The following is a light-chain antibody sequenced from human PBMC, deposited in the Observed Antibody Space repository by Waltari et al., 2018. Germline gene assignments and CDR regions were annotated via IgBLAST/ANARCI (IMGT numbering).Light chain of an antibody. J-gene: IGLJ2*01. CDR3: NSRDSSDNPV. Sequence: SSELTQDPAMSVALGQTVRITCQGDSLSRFYARWYQQKPGQAPVLVMYGKNNRPSGIPDRFSDSSSGNTASLTITGAQAEDEADYYCNSRDSSDNPVFGGGTKLTVL. CDR2: GKN. CDR1: SLSRFY. V-gene: IGLV3-19*01.